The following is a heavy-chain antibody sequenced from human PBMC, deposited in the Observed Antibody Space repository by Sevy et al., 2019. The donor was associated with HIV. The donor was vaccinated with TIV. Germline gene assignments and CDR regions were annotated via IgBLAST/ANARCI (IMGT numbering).Heavy chain of an antibody. CDR1: GFTFSSYD. CDR3: AKGDSSSWTSYYMDV. D-gene: IGHD6-13*01. V-gene: IGHV3-30*18. CDR2: ISYDGSNK. Sequence: GGSLRLSCAASGFTFSSYDMHWVRQAPGKGLEWVAVISYDGSNKYYADSVKGRFTISRDNSKNTLYLQMNSLRAEDTAVYYCAKGDSSSWTSYYMDVWGKGTTVTVSS. J-gene: IGHJ6*03.